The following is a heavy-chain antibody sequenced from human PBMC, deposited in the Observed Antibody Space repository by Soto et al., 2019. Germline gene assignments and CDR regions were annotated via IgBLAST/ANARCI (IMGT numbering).Heavy chain of an antibody. CDR3: SREWISNYSYGSDY. Sequence: PVGSLRLSCAVSEFTFSDYYMSWIRQAPGKGLEWVSYISSSGSTIYYADSVKGRFTISRDNAKNSLYLQMNSLRAEDTAVYYCSREWISNYSYGSDYWGQGTLVTVSS. D-gene: IGHD4-4*01. V-gene: IGHV3-11*01. J-gene: IGHJ4*02. CDR2: ISSSGSTI. CDR1: EFTFSDYY.